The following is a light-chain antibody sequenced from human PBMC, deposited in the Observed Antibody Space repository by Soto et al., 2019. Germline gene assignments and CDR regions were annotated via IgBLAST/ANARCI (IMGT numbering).Light chain of an antibody. CDR3: QQYSDWPYT. Sequence: EVVLTQSPATLSVSPGERATLSCRASQSVSSKLAWYHHKPGQAPRLLIYGASTRAAGIAARFSGSRSGTEFTLTINSLQSEDFAVYYCQQYSDWPYTFGQGTKLEIK. CDR2: GAS. J-gene: IGKJ2*01. V-gene: IGKV3-15*01. CDR1: QSVSSK.